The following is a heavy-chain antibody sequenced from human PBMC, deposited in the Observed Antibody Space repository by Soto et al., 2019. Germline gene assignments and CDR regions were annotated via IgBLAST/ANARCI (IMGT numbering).Heavy chain of an antibody. Sequence: ASVKVSCKASGYTFTHYYMHWVRQAPGQGLEWMGIINPNGGGTTYAQTFRAGFTMTRDTSTSTVYMELSSLRSEDSAVYYCATSVNSAMAFDFWGQGTLVTVSS. V-gene: IGHV1-46*01. CDR3: ATSVNSAMAFDF. D-gene: IGHD5-18*01. CDR1: GYTFTHYY. J-gene: IGHJ4*02. CDR2: INPNGGGT.